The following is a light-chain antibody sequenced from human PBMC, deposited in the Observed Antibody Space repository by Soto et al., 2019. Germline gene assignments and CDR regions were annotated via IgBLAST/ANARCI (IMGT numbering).Light chain of an antibody. V-gene: IGKV1-8*01. CDR3: QQYYSYPT. Sequence: AIRMTQSPSSFSASTGDRVTITCRASQAISSYLAWYHQKPGKAPKLLIYAASTLQSGVPSRFSGSGSGTDFTLTISCLQSEDFATYYCQQYYSYPTFGQGTKVEIK. J-gene: IGKJ1*01. CDR2: AAS. CDR1: QAISSY.